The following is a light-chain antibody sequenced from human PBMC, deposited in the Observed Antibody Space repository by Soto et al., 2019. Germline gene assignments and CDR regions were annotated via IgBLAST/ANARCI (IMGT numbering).Light chain of an antibody. Sequence: EIVLTQSPATLSLSPGERATRACRASQSVSSYLAWYQQKPGQAPRLLIYDASSRATGIPARFSGSGSGTDFTLTITSLEPEDFAVYHCQQRSNWPSITFGQGTRLEI. J-gene: IGKJ5*01. CDR1: QSVSSY. CDR2: DAS. CDR3: QQRSNWPSIT. V-gene: IGKV3-11*01.